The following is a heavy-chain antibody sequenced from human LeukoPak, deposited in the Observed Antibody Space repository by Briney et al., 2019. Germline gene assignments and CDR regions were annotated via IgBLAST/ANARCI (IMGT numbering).Heavy chain of an antibody. CDR2: IRSKAYGGTT. Sequence: GGSLRLSCTASGFTFGDYAMSWVRQAPGKGLEWVGFIRSKAYGGTTEYAASVKGRFTISRDDSKSIAYLQMNSLKTEDTAVYYCTRSYVDTAMVFDYWGQGTLVTVSS. V-gene: IGHV3-49*04. CDR3: TRSYVDTAMVFDY. D-gene: IGHD5-18*01. CDR1: GFTFGDYA. J-gene: IGHJ4*02.